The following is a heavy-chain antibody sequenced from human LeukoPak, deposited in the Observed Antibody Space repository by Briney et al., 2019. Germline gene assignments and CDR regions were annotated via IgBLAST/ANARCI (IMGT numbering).Heavy chain of an antibody. CDR3: ARRQG. Sequence: GGSLRLSCAASGFIVSANYMSWVRQAPGKGLECVSVISSDGTTYYADSVKGRFTISRDTSKNTVYLQMNSLRPEDTAVYYCARRQGWGKGTLVTVSS. J-gene: IGHJ4*02. CDR2: ISSDGTT. V-gene: IGHV3-53*01. CDR1: GFIVSANY.